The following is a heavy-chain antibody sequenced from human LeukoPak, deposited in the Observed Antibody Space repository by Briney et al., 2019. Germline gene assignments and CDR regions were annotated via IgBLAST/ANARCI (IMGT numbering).Heavy chain of an antibody. Sequence: PGGSLRLSCAASGFTFDDYGMSWVRQAPGKGLEWVSGINWNGGSTGYADSVKGRFTISRDNAKNSLYLQMNSLRAEDTALYYCARVEQGTVLVRGVNPYYMDVLGKGTTVTVSS. CDR2: INWNGGST. CDR3: ARVEQGTVLVRGVNPYYMDV. V-gene: IGHV3-20*04. J-gene: IGHJ6*03. CDR1: GFTFDDYG. D-gene: IGHD3-10*01.